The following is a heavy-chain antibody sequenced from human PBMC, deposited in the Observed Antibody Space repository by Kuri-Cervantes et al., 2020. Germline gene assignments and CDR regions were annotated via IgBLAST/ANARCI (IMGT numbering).Heavy chain of an antibody. J-gene: IGHJ5*02. Sequence: LSLTCAASGFTFSGSAIHWVRQTSGKGLEWVGRIRSRSDGYATAFAASVKGRFSISRDDSKNTLYLQMNSLRAEDTAVYYCAKDWAWFDPWGQGTLVTVSS. V-gene: IGHV3-73*01. CDR1: GFTFSGSA. CDR2: IRSRSDGYAT. D-gene: IGHD3-9*01. CDR3: AKDWAWFDP.